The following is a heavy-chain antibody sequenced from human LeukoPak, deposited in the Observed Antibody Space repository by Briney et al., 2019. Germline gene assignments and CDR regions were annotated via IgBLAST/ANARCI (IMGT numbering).Heavy chain of an antibody. CDR3: ARGLPATGGSNNVDY. V-gene: IGHV1-8*01. CDR2: MNPNSGNT. Sequence: GASVTVSCTASGYTFTSYDINWVRQAPGQGLEWMGWMNPNSGNTGYAQKFQGRVTMTRNTSISTAYMELSSLRSEDTAVYYCARGLPATGGSNNVDYWGQGALVTVSS. J-gene: IGHJ4*02. D-gene: IGHD1-14*01. CDR1: GYTFTSYD.